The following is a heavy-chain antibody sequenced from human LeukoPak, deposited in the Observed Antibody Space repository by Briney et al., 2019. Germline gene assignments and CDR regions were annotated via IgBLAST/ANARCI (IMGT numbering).Heavy chain of an antibody. V-gene: IGHV3-30*18. CDR1: GFPFSTFW. Sequence: GGSLRLSCAVSGFPFSTFWMSWVRQAPGKGLEWVAVISYDGSNKYYADSVKGRFTISRDNSKNTLYLQMNSLRAEDTAVYYCAKDGDSSGYYYSMGAFDIWGQGTMVTVSS. J-gene: IGHJ3*02. CDR3: AKDGDSSGYYYSMGAFDI. D-gene: IGHD3-22*01. CDR2: ISYDGSNK.